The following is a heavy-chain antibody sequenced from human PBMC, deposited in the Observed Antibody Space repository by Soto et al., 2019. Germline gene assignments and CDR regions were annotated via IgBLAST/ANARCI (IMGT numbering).Heavy chain of an antibody. CDR3: ARESEDLTSNFDY. CDR1: GFTFTRYS. J-gene: IGHJ4*02. V-gene: IGHV3-21*01. CDR2: ISSTTNYI. Sequence: WGSLRLSCAASGFTFTRYSMNFFRHPPVKGLEWVSSISSTTNYIYYADSMKGRFTVSRDNAKNSVYLEMNSLSAEGTAVYYCARESEDLTSNFDYWGQGTLVTVSS.